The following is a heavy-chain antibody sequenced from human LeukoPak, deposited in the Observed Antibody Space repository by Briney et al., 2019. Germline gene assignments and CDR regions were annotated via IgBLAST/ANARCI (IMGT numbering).Heavy chain of an antibody. CDR2: ISGSGGST. J-gene: IGHJ6*02. CDR3: AKSVDTAMVTGMDV. V-gene: IGHV3-23*01. Sequence: GGSLRLSCAASGLTFSSYAMSWVRQAPGKGLEWVSAISGSGGSTYYADSVKGRFTISRDNSKNTLYLQMNSLRAEGTAVYYCAKSVDTAMVTGMDVWGQGTTVTVSS. D-gene: IGHD5-18*01. CDR1: GLTFSSYA.